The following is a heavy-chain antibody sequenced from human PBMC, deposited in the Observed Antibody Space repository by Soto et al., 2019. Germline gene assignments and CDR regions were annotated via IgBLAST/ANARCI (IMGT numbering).Heavy chain of an antibody. CDR1: GGSISSRNW. J-gene: IGHJ3*02. CDR3: ARALILTGYYIHDAFDI. CDR2: IYYSGST. V-gene: IGHV4-4*02. D-gene: IGHD3-9*01. Sequence: PSETLSLTCAVSGGSISSRNWWSWVRQAPGKGLEWIGYIYYSGSTNYNPSLKSRVTISVDTSKNQFSLKLSSVTAADTAVYYCARALILTGYYIHDAFDIWGQGTMVTVSS.